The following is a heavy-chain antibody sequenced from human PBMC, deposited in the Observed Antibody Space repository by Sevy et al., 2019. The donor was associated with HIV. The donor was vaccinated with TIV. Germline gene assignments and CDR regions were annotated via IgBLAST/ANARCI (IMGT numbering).Heavy chain of an antibody. V-gene: IGHV1-69*13. J-gene: IGHJ4*02. D-gene: IGHD6-19*01. CDR1: GGTFSSYG. CDR3: ARARGHGWYYFDY. CDR2: IIPILGTV. Sequence: ASVKVSCKASGGTFSSYGISWVGQAPGQGLEWMGGIIPILGTVNYAQKFQGRVTITADESTKTAYMELSSLRSEDTAVYYCARARGHGWYYFDYWGQETPVTVSS.